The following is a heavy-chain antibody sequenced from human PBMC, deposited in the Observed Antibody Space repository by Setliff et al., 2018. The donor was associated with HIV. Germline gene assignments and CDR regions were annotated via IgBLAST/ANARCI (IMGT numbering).Heavy chain of an antibody. Sequence: GGSLRLSCVASGFTFSDYSMNWVRQAPGKGLEWVSSIKNSSTYMAYADSMKGRFTISRDNAKNSMYLQMNSLRVEDTAMYYCTRGRGSFDSWGQGTLVTVSS. J-gene: IGHJ4*02. CDR3: TRGRGSFDS. CDR2: IKNSSTYM. V-gene: IGHV3-21*01. D-gene: IGHD1-26*01. CDR1: GFTFSDYS.